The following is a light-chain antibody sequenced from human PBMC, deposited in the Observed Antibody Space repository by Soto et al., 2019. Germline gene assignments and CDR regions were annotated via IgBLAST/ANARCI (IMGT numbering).Light chain of an antibody. CDR1: SSDVGTYTY. CDR2: EVT. CDR3: SSYSRSNTPVV. Sequence: QSALTQPASVSGSPGQSITISCTGTSSDVGTYTYVSWYKQHPGKAPKLVIYEVTNRPSGVSNRFAGSKSGNTASLTISGLQAEDEGDYYCSSYSRSNTPVVFGGGTKLTAL. J-gene: IGLJ2*01. V-gene: IGLV2-14*01.